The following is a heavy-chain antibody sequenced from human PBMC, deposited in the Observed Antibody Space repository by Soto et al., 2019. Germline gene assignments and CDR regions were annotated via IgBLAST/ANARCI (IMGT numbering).Heavy chain of an antibody. V-gene: IGHV1-18*01. Sequence: QVQLVQSGAEVKKPGASVKVSCKASGYTFNTYGFTWVRQAPGQGREWMGWIGAHNGDTNYVQKFQSRVTMTTETATTTSYMALRNLTSDDTAVYYCETDWRGAESFDPWGQGTLVTVSS. D-gene: IGHD3-3*01. CDR2: IGAHNGDT. CDR1: GYTFNTYG. J-gene: IGHJ5*02. CDR3: ETDWRGAESFDP.